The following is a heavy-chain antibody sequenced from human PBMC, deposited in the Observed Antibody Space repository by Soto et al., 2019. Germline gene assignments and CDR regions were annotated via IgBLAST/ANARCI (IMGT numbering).Heavy chain of an antibody. Sequence: QVQLVESGGGLVKPGGSLRLSCAVSGFSFSDYYMSWIRQAPGKGLEWGSYIGGSGGALYYADSVQGRFTISRDSDQTSVFLQMNSLRAEDTAVYYCARGHCNGDNCYTTPFDYWGQGTLVTVSS. J-gene: IGHJ4*02. CDR2: IGGSGGAL. CDR1: GFSFSDYY. CDR3: ARGHCNGDNCYTTPFDY. V-gene: IGHV3-11*01. D-gene: IGHD2-15*01.